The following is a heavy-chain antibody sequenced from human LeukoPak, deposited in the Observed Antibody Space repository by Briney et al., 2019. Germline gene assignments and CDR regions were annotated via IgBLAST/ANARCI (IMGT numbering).Heavy chain of an antibody. Sequence: SETLSLTCAASGASISGSSNIWSWIRQHPGKGLEWIGYIYNSGSAYYNPSLKSRVIISVDTSKNQFSLKLSSVTAADTALYHWANRTSGTHSFDYWGQGTLVTVSS. CDR2: IYNSGSA. V-gene: IGHV4-31*11. CDR1: GASISGSSNI. CDR3: ANRTSGTHSFDY. D-gene: IGHD1-26*01. J-gene: IGHJ4*02.